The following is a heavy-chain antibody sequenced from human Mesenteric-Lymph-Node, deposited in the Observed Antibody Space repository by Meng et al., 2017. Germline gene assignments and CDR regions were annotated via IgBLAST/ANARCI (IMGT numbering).Heavy chain of an antibody. Sequence: GESLKISCAASGFTFSSYSMNWVRQAPGKGLEWVSSISSSSSYIYYADSVRGRFTISRDNAKNSLYLQMNSLRAEDTAVYYCARDGPNCSGGSCYSAGSDYWGQGTLVTVSS. D-gene: IGHD2-15*01. CDR3: ARDGPNCSGGSCYSAGSDY. CDR1: GFTFSSYS. CDR2: ISSSSSYI. J-gene: IGHJ4*02. V-gene: IGHV3-21*01.